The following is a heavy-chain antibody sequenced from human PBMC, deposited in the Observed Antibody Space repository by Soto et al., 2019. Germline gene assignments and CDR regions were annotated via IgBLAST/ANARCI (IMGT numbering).Heavy chain of an antibody. CDR2: IYPGDSDT. CDR3: ARQEIAAAGTWGQFDP. V-gene: IGHV5-51*01. D-gene: IGHD6-13*01. Sequence: GESLKISCKGSGYSFTSYWIGWVRQMPGKGLEWMGIIYPGDSDTRYSPSFQGQVTISADKSISTAYLQWSSLKASDTAMYYCARQEIAAAGTWGQFDPWGQGTLVTVSP. CDR1: GYSFTSYW. J-gene: IGHJ5*02.